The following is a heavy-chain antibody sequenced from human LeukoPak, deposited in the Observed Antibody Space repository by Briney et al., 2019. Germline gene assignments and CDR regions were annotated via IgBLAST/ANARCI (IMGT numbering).Heavy chain of an antibody. CDR1: GGSISSSSYY. V-gene: IGHV4-61*01. J-gene: IGHJ4*02. Sequence: SETLSLTCTVSGGSISSSSYYWGWIRQPPGKGLEWIGYIYYSGSTNYNPSLRSRVTISVDTSKNQFSLKLSSVTAADTAVYYCARDAETDSSGYWDYFDYWGQGTLVTVS. D-gene: IGHD3-22*01. CDR2: IYYSGST. CDR3: ARDAETDSSGYWDYFDY.